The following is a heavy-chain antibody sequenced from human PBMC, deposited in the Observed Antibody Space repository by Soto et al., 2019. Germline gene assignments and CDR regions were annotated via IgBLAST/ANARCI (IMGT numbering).Heavy chain of an antibody. CDR1: GGSTSSYY. V-gene: IGHV4-59*08. CDR2: IYYSGST. CDR3: ARLIDSGYSLRWFDP. Sequence: SETLSLTCTVSGGSTSSYYWSWIRQPPGKGLEWIVYIYYSGSTNYNPSLKSRVTISVDTSKNHFSLKLSSVTAADTAVYYCARLIDSGYSLRWFDPWGQGTLVTVSS. J-gene: IGHJ5*02. D-gene: IGHD5-12*01.